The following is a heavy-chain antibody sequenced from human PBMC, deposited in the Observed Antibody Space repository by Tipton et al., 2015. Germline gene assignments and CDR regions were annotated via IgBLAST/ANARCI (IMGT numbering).Heavy chain of an antibody. CDR3: ARDLEHGMDV. Sequence: TLSLTCTVSGGSVSSGSYYWSWIRRPPGKGLEWIGYISYTENTHYNPSLKSRVTISLDTSKNQFSLKLSSVTAADTAVYYCARDLEHGMDVWGQGTTVTVSS. J-gene: IGHJ6*02. D-gene: IGHD5-24*01. CDR1: GGSVSSGSYY. CDR2: ISYTENT. V-gene: IGHV4-61*01.